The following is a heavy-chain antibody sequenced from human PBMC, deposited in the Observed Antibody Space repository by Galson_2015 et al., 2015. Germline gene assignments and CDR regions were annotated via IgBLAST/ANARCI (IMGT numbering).Heavy chain of an antibody. J-gene: IGHJ6*03. CDR2: INAGNGNT. V-gene: IGHV1-3*01. Sequence: SVKVSCKASGVTFSSYSISWLRQAPGQGPEWMGWINAGNGNTKYSQKFQGRVTITRDTSASTAYMELSSLRSEDTAVYYCARGIVVVPAAVYYMDVWGKGTTVTVSS. CDR1: GVTFSSYS. CDR3: ARGIVVVPAAVYYMDV. D-gene: IGHD2-2*01.